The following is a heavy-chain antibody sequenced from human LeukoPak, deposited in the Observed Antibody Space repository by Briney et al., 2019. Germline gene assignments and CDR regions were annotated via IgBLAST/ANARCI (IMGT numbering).Heavy chain of an antibody. V-gene: IGHV1-46*01. CDR1: GYTFTSYY. CDR2: INPSGGGT. D-gene: IGHD6-13*01. Sequence: ASLKVSCKASGYTFTSYYIHWVRQAPGQGLEWMGIINPSGGGTTYAQRFQGRVTMTSDTSTSTVYMELSSLRSEDTAVYYCARETDIAAAANCFDFWGQGTLVTVSS. J-gene: IGHJ4*02. CDR3: ARETDIAAAANCFDF.